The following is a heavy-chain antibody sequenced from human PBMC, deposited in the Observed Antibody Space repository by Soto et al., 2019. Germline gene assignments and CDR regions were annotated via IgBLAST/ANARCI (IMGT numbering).Heavy chain of an antibody. CDR2: IIPIFGTA. CDR1: GGTFSSYA. CDR3: ASSRPGYCSGGSCRGLDYYYYGMDV. D-gene: IGHD2-15*01. J-gene: IGHJ6*02. Sequence: SVKVSCKASGGTFSSYAISWVRQAPGQGLEWMGGIIPIFGTANYAQKFQGRVTITADESTSTAYMELSSLRSEDTAVYYCASSRPGYCSGGSCRGLDYYYYGMDVWGQGTTVTVSS. V-gene: IGHV1-69*13.